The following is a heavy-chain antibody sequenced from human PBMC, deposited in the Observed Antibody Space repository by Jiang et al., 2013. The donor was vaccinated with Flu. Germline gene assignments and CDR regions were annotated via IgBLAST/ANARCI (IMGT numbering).Heavy chain of an antibody. CDR2: VRFDGTDK. D-gene: IGHD3-9*01. Sequence: QLLESGGGVVQPGGSLRLSCAASGFTFSYYQMFWVRQAPGAGLEWVASVRFDGTDKFYADSVKGRFTVSRDNSMNTLYLHMSSLRAEDTSLYYCATLRGSTYDTYLADYWGQGTLVTVSS. CDR1: GFTFSYYQ. CDR3: ATLRGSTYDTYLADY. V-gene: IGHV3-30*02. J-gene: IGHJ4*02.